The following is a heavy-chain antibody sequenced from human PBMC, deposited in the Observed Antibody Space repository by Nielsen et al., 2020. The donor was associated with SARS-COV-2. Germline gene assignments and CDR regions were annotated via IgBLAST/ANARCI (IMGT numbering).Heavy chain of an antibody. J-gene: IGHJ4*02. CDR2: VYYTGST. V-gene: IGHV4-59*08. CDR1: RGSISSYY. Sequence: LETLSLTCNVSRGSISSYYWSWIRQSPALGLEWIGYVYYTGSTNYNPSLESRVTISQDTSKNQFSLTLTSVTAADTAKYYCARGGTYPFDYWGQGILVTVSS. CDR3: ARGGTYPFDY. D-gene: IGHD1-26*01.